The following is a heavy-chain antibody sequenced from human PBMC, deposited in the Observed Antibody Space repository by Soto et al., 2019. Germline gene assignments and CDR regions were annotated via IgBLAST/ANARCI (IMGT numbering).Heavy chain of an antibody. V-gene: IGHV2-5*01. CDR1: GFSLSTSGVG. CDR2: IYWHDDK. Sequence: QITLKESGPTLVKPTQTLTLTCTFSGFSLSTSGVGVGWIRQPPGKALEWLALIYWHDDKRYSPSLKSRLTIPKHTSKNQVVLTMPTMDPLYTATYSCAHSAVWFDPWGQGTLVTVSS. CDR3: AHSAVWFDP. J-gene: IGHJ5*02.